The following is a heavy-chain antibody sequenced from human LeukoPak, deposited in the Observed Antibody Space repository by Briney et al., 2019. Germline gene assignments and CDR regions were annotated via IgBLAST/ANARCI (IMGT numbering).Heavy chain of an antibody. Sequence: ASVKVSCKASGYPFTSYDINWVRQATGQGLEWMGWMNPNSGNTGYAQKFQGRVTMTRNTSISTAYMELSSLRSEDTAVYYCARGLGVVRGVMSIDYWGQGTLVTVSS. CDR1: GYPFTSYD. D-gene: IGHD3-10*01. V-gene: IGHV1-8*01. CDR2: MNPNSGNT. CDR3: ARGLGVVRGVMSIDY. J-gene: IGHJ4*02.